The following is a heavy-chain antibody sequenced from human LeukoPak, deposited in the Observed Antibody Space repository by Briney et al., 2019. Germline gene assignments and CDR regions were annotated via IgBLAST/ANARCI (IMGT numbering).Heavy chain of an antibody. CDR1: GGSFSGYY. V-gene: IGHV4-34*01. Sequence: SETLSLTCAVYGGSFSGYYWSWIRQPPGKGLEWIGEINHSGSTYYNPSLKSRVTISVDTSKNQFSLKLSSVTAADTAVYYCARHASGVATIIWTYMDVWGKGTTVTISS. CDR3: ARHASGVATIIWTYMDV. CDR2: INHSGST. D-gene: IGHD5-12*01. J-gene: IGHJ6*03.